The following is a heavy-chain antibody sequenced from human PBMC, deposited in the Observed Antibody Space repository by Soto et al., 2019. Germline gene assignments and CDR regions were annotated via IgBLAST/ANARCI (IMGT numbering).Heavy chain of an antibody. V-gene: IGHV4-39*07. J-gene: IGHJ3*01. CDR1: GGSISSAASSYF. CDR2: ISFSGST. Sequence: SETLSLTCTVSGGSISSAASSYFWGWIRQPPGKGPEWIGSISFSGSTNYNPSLKSRVTISVDTSKNQFSLKLTSVTAADTAVYYCARRYGSAFDFWGQGTMVTVSS. D-gene: IGHD3-10*01. CDR3: ARRYGSAFDF.